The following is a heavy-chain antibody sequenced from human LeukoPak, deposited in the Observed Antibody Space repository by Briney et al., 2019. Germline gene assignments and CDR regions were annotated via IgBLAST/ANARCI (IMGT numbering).Heavy chain of an antibody. J-gene: IGHJ6*02. Sequence: SVKASCKASGGTFSSSAISWVRQAPAQGLEWMGRIIPSLAIANYAQKFQGRVTIIADKSPSNAYMELGSLRSEDTAVYYCGIGIRVVVVDARDDSYYGMDVWGQGTTVIVSS. D-gene: IGHD2-15*01. V-gene: IGHV1-69*04. CDR3: GIGIRVVVVDARDDSYYGMDV. CDR1: GGTFSSSA. CDR2: IIPSLAIA.